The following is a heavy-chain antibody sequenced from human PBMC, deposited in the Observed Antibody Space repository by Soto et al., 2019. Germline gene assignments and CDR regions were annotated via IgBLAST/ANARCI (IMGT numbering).Heavy chain of an antibody. J-gene: IGHJ4*02. D-gene: IGHD3-16*01. CDR1: GGTFSTYA. CDR3: ATGTPNFGAAVDH. Sequence: QVQLVQSGAEVKKPGSSVKVSCKASGGTFSTYAISWVRQAPGQGLEWMGRIIPMFATANYAQKFQGRVTITADDFTNTVYMEVSSLRSEDTAVYYSATGTPNFGAAVDHWGQGTLVTVSS. V-gene: IGHV1-69*01. CDR2: IIPMFATA.